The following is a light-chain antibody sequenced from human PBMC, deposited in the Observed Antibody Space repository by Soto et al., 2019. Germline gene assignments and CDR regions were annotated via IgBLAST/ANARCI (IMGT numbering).Light chain of an antibody. CDR1: QNINNY. J-gene: IGKJ4*01. CDR3: QQSYTTPLT. CDR2: VES. Sequence: DVQVTQSPSSLSASVGDRVTITCRASQNINNYLNWYQQKPGKAPKLLISVESNLQSGVPSRFSGRGSGTEFTLTISSLQPEDFATYYCQQSYTTPLTFGGGTKVDIK. V-gene: IGKV1-39*01.